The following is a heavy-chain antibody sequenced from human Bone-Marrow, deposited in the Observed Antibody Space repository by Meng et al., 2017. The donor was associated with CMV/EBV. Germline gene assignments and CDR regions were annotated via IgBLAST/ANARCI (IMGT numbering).Heavy chain of an antibody. J-gene: IGHJ6*02. Sequence: GESLKISCAASGFTFSSYSMNWVRQAPGKGLEWVSSISSSSSYIYYADSVKGRFTISRDNAKNSLYLQMDSLRAEDTAVYYCARDGRLLFLVPHYYYGMDVWGQGTTVTASS. CDR3: ARDGRLLFLVPHYYYGMDV. CDR2: ISSSSSYI. V-gene: IGHV3-21*01. CDR1: GFTFSSYS. D-gene: IGHD3-3*01.